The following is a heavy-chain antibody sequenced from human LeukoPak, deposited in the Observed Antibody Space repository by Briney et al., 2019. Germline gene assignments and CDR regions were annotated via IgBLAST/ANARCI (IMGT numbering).Heavy chain of an antibody. D-gene: IGHD6-25*01. V-gene: IGHV5-51*01. CDR3: ARHGWGWSGCNYYMDV. CDR2: IYPGDSET. J-gene: IGHJ6*03. CDR1: GYSFTSYW. Sequence: GESLEISCQGSGYSFTSYWIGWLRQMPGKGLEWMGTIYPGDSETKYSPSFEGRVTISADKSITTAYLQWSSLKASDTAMYFCARHGWGWSGCNYYMDVWGKGTTVTVSS.